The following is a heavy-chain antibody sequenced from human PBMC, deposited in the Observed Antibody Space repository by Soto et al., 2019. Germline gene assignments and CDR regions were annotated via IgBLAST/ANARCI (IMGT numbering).Heavy chain of an antibody. V-gene: IGHV1-8*01. D-gene: IGHD3-10*01. J-gene: IGHJ5*02. CDR3: VRVLLWHRGFDP. CDR2: MNPNSGNT. Sequence: QVQLVQSGAEVKKPGASVKVSCKASGYTFTSYDINWVRQATGQGLEWMGWMNPNSGNTGYAQKFQGRVTMTRNTSISTAFMELSSLRSEDTAVYYCVRVLLWHRGFDPWGQGTPVTVSS. CDR1: GYTFTSYD.